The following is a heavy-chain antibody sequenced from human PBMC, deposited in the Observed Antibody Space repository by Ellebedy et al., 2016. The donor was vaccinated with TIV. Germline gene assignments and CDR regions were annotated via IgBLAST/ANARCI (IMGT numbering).Heavy chain of an antibody. D-gene: IGHD5-24*01. CDR3: ARSRRDGYNWWGHYYFDY. Sequence: ASVKVSXXVSGYTLTELSMHWVRQAPGKGLEWMGGFDPEDGETIYAQKFQGRVTMTEDTSTDTAYMELSSLRSEDTAVYYCARSRRDGYNWWGHYYFDYWGQGTLVTVSS. J-gene: IGHJ4*02. V-gene: IGHV1-24*01. CDR2: FDPEDGET. CDR1: GYTLTELS.